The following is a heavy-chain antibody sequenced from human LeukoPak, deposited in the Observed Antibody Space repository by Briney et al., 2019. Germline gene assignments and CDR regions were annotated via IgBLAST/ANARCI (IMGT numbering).Heavy chain of an antibody. D-gene: IGHD6-19*01. CDR1: GFTFSSYA. Sequence: GGSLRLSCAASGFTFSSYAMSWVRQAPGKGLEWVSAISGSGGSTYYADSVKGRFTISRDNSKNTLYLQMNSLRAEDTAVYYCAKSAGIAVAGIYYHGMDVWGQGTTVTVSS. V-gene: IGHV3-23*01. J-gene: IGHJ6*02. CDR2: ISGSGGST. CDR3: AKSAGIAVAGIYYHGMDV.